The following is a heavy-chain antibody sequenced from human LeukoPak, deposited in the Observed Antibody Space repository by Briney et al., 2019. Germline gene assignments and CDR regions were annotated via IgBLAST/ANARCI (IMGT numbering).Heavy chain of an antibody. Sequence: SETLSLTCTVSGGFINSYYWSWIRQPPGKGLEWIGYIYHSGSTSYNPSLRSRLSMSLDTPKNQFSLKLSSVTAADTAVYYCARDQTYYDFWSGYYGAFDIWGQGTMVTVSS. V-gene: IGHV4-4*08. D-gene: IGHD3-3*01. CDR1: GGFINSYY. CDR2: IYHSGST. J-gene: IGHJ3*02. CDR3: ARDQTYYDFWSGYYGAFDI.